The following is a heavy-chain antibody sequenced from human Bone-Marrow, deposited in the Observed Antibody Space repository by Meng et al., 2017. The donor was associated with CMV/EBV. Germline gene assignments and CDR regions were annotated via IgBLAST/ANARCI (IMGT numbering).Heavy chain of an antibody. D-gene: IGHD2-2*02. J-gene: IGHJ3*01. CDR1: SYA. CDR3: AKGGYCSSASCYIADDAFDV. V-gene: IGHV3-23*01. CDR2: ISGGSGAT. Sequence: SYAMSWVRQAPGKGLEWVSTISGGSGATHYADSVQGRFTISRGNSKNTLYLQMNSLSAEDTAVYYCAKGGYCSSASCYIADDAFDVWGQGTMVTVSS.